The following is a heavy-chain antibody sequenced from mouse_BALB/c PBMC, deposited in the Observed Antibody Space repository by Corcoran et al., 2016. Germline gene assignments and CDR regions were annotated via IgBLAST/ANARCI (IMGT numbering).Heavy chain of an antibody. CDR2: IFPRSGST. Sequence: QVQLQQSGAELMKPGASVKISCKATGFTFTSYWIEWVKQRPGHGLEWIGEIFPRSGSTNYNENFKGKATFTADTSSNTAYMQPSSLTSEDSAVYYCARNWDWFFGVWGAGTTVTVSS. V-gene: IGHV1-9*01. J-gene: IGHJ1*01. CDR1: GFTFTSYW. CDR3: ARNWDWFFGV. D-gene: IGHD4-1*01.